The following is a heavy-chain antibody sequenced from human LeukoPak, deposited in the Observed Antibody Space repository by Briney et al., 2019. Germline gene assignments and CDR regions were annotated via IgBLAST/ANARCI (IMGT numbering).Heavy chain of an antibody. V-gene: IGHV4-39*01. J-gene: IGHJ4*02. D-gene: IGHD6-19*01. Sequence: SETLSLTCTLSGGSIGSSSYYWGWIRQPPGKGLEWIGSIYYNGGTYYNPSLKSRVTISVDTSKNQFSLKLRSVTAADTAVYYCARLPRSDIAVAGPIDYWGQGTLVTVSS. CDR2: IYYNGGT. CDR1: GGSIGSSSYY. CDR3: ARLPRSDIAVAGPIDY.